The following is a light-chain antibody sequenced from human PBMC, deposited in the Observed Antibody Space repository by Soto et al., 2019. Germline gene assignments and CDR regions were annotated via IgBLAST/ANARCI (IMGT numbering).Light chain of an antibody. CDR2: DAS. CDR1: QSVSSY. CDR3: QQGGNWPPT. V-gene: IGKV3-11*01. Sequence: ETVLTQSPATLSLSPGERATLSCRASQSVSSYLAWYQQKPGQAPRLLIYDASNRATGIPARFSGSGSGTDFTLTISSLEPEDFAVYYCQQGGNWPPTFGGGTKVEIK. J-gene: IGKJ4*01.